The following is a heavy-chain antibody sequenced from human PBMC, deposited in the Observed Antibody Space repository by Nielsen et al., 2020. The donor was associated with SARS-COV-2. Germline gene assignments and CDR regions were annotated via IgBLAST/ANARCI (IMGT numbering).Heavy chain of an antibody. CDR2: INPNSGGT. CDR3: ARDQKSAYDYVWGSYRSYYFDY. Sequence: WVRQAPGQVLEWMGRINPNSGGTNYAQKFQGRVTMTRDTSTSTAYMELTRLISDDTAVYFCARDQKSAYDYVWGSYRSYYFDYWGQGTLVTVSS. V-gene: IGHV1-2*06. J-gene: IGHJ4*02. D-gene: IGHD3-16*01.